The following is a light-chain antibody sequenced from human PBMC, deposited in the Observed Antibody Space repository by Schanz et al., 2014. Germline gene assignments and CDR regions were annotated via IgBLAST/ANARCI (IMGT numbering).Light chain of an antibody. Sequence: QSALTQPASVSGSPGQSITISCTGTSNDIGNYIYVSWYQQHPGTAPKLIISDVTRRPSGVPDRFSGSKSDNTASLTISGLQAEDEADYYCASYTTTPSLFGGGTKLTVL. CDR1: SNDIGNYIY. J-gene: IGLJ3*02. CDR2: DVT. CDR3: ASYTTTPSL. V-gene: IGLV2-14*01.